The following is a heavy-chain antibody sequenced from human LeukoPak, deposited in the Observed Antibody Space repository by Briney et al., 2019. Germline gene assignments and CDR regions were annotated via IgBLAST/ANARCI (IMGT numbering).Heavy chain of an antibody. J-gene: IGHJ3*02. CDR3: ARDYCDSSGYSRDAFDI. CDR2: MYPGDSDT. Sequence: GESLKISCKASGYSFTSYWIGWVRQMPGKGLEWMGIMYPGDSDTRYSPSFQGQVTISADKSISTAYLQWSSLKASDTAMYYCARDYCDSSGYSRDAFDIWGQGTMVTVSS. D-gene: IGHD3-22*01. V-gene: IGHV5-51*01. CDR1: GYSFTSYW.